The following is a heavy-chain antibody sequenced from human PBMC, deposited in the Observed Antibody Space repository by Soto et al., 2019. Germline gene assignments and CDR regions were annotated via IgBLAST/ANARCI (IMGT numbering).Heavy chain of an antibody. CDR2: ISGSGATT. CDR3: AKLRYFDWSAYNWFEY. V-gene: IGHV3-23*01. D-gene: IGHD3-9*01. J-gene: IGHJ5*01. CDR1: GVTFSSYA. Sequence: GGSLRLSCAASGVTFSSYAMTWVRQAPGKGLEWVSGISGSGATTSYADSVKGRFTVSRDNSKNTLYLQMNSLRVEDTAVYHCAKLRYFDWSAYNWFEYWGQGTPVTVSS.